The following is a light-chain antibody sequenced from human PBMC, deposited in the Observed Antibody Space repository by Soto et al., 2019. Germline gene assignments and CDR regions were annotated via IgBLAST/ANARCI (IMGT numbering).Light chain of an antibody. J-gene: IGKJ2*01. CDR3: QHYGGSPPNT. Sequence: EIVLTQSPGTLSLSPGERATLSCRASQSVSSNYLAWYQQKPGQAPRLLIYGGSSRATGIPDRFSGSGSGPDFPLTISRLEPADFAVYSCQHYGGSPPNTFGQGTKLETK. CDR2: GGS. CDR1: QSVSSNY. V-gene: IGKV3-20*01.